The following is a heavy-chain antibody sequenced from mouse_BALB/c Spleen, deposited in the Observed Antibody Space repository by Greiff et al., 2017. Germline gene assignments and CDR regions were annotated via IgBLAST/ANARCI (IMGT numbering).Heavy chain of an antibody. J-gene: IGHJ3*01. CDR1: GYTFTSYW. Sequence: QVQLKQSGAELAKPGASVKMSCKASGYTFTSYWMHWVKQRPGQGLEWIGYINPSTGYTEYNQKFKDKATLTADKSSSTAYMQLSSLTSEDSAVYYCARSGRHEAWFAYWGQGTLVTVSA. V-gene: IGHV1-7*01. CDR3: ARSGRHEAWFAY. D-gene: IGHD3-1*01. CDR2: INPSTGYT.